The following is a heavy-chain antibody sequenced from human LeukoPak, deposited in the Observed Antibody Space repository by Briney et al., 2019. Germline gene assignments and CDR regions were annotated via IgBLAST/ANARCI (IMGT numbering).Heavy chain of an antibody. D-gene: IGHD5-12*01. V-gene: IGHV1-24*01. Sequence: ASVKVSCKVSGYTLTELSMHWVRQAPGKGLEWMGGFDPEDGETIYAQKFQGRVTMTEDTSTDTAYMELSSLRSEDTAVYYCATSVPTRRYYYYMDVWGKGTTVTISS. J-gene: IGHJ6*03. CDR3: ATSVPTRRYYYYMDV. CDR1: GYTLTELS. CDR2: FDPEDGET.